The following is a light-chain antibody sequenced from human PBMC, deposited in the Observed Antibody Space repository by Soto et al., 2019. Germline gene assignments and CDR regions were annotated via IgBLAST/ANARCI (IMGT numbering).Light chain of an antibody. CDR2: DVS. Sequence: QSVLTQPASVSGSPGQSITISCTGTSSDVGGYNYVSWYQQYPGKAPKLMIYDVSNRPSGVPDRFSGSKSGNTASLTISGLQAEDEADYYCSSYTSSNTYVFGTGTKVTVL. CDR1: SSDVGGYNY. CDR3: SSYTSSNTYV. V-gene: IGLV2-14*01. J-gene: IGLJ1*01.